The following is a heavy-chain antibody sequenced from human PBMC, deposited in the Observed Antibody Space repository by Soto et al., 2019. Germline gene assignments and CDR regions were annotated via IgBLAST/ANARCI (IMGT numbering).Heavy chain of an antibody. CDR3: ATTYYYDGSGYPESDAFDV. J-gene: IGHJ3*01. CDR2: INPNSGGT. V-gene: IGHV1-2*02. D-gene: IGHD3-22*01. Sequence: QVQLVQSGAEVKKPGASVKVSCKASGYTFTAYYLQWVRQAPGQGLEWMGWINPNSGGTNSAQKFQGRVTMTRDTSNSTAYIELSRLRSDDTAFYYCATTYYYDGSGYPESDAFDVWGQGTMVTVSS. CDR1: GYTFTAYY.